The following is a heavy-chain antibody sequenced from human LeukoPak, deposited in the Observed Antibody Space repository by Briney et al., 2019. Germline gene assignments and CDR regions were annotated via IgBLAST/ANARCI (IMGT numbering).Heavy chain of an antibody. V-gene: IGHV3-48*04. J-gene: IGHJ5*02. CDR2: ISSSGSTI. Sequence: GGSLRLSCAASGFTFSSYAMSWVRQAPGRGLEWVSYISSSGSTIYYADSVKGRFTISRDNAKNSLYLQMNSLRAEDTAVYYCARAFRGSSWYGGGFDPWGQGTLVTVSS. CDR1: GFTFSSYA. CDR3: ARAFRGSSWYGGGFDP. D-gene: IGHD6-13*01.